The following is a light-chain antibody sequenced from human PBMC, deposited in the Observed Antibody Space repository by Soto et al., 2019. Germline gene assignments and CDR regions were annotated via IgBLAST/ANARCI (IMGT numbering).Light chain of an antibody. CDR2: SNN. Sequence: QSVLTQPPSASGTPGQRVTISCSGSSSNIGSNTVNWYQQLPGTAPKLLIYSNNQRPSVVPDLFSGSKSDTSASLAISRLTSEDEADYYCAAWDDSLNGVFGGGTKLTVL. J-gene: IGLJ3*02. CDR1: SSNIGSNT. CDR3: AAWDDSLNGV. V-gene: IGLV1-44*01.